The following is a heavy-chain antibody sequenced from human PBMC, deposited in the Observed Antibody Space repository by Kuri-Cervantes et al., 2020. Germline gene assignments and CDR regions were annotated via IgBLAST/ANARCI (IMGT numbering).Heavy chain of an antibody. CDR2: ISAYNGNT. D-gene: IGHD3-22*01. J-gene: IGHJ5*02. CDR3: ARAMGDSSAYLVWFDP. CDR1: GYTFTSYG. Sequence: ASVKVSCKASGYTFTSYGISWVRQAPGQGLEWMGWISAYNGNTNYAQKLQGRVTMTTDTSTSTAYMELRSLRSDDTAVYYCARAMGDSSAYLVWFDPWGQGTLVTVSS. V-gene: IGHV1-18*01.